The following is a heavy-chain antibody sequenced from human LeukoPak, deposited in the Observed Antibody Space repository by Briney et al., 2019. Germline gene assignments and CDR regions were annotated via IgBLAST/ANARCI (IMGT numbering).Heavy chain of an antibody. CDR1: GGSISSGGYY. J-gene: IGHJ4*02. CDR2: IYYSGST. CDR3: AREVVVTASLDY. V-gene: IGHV4-31*03. D-gene: IGHD2-21*02. Sequence: SEALSLTCPVSGGSISSGGYYWSWIRQHPGKGLEWIGYIYYSGSTYYNPSLKSRVTISVDTSKNQFSLKLTSVTAADTAVYYCAREVVVTASLDYWGQGTLVTVSS.